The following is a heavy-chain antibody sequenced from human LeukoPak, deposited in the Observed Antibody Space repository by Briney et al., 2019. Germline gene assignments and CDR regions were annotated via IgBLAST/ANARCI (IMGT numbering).Heavy chain of an antibody. CDR2: VYYNGNT. J-gene: IGHJ5*02. CDR1: GGSINNYC. V-gene: IGHV4-59*01. CDR3: ARDPRPNSNNWFDT. Sequence: PSETLSLTCTVSGGSINNYCWNWIRQPPGKGPEWIVHVYYNGNTKYDPSLKDRLIISLHTSENQFSLKLTSVSAADTALYYCARDPRPNSNNWFDTWGQGILVTVSS. D-gene: IGHD5-18*01.